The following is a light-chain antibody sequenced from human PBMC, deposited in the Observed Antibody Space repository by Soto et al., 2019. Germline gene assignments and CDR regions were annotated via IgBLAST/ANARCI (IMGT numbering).Light chain of an antibody. CDR3: QQYGSSPPIT. V-gene: IGKV3-20*01. Sequence: IVMTQSPATLSVSPGERATLSCRASQSVSSYLAWYQQKPGQAPRLLIYDASNRATGIPARFSGSGSGTDFTLTISRLEPEDFAVYYCQQYGSSPPITFGQGTRLEIK. CDR1: QSVSSY. CDR2: DAS. J-gene: IGKJ5*01.